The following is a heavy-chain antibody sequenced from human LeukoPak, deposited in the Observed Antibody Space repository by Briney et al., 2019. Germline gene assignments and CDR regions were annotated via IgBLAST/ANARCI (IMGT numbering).Heavy chain of an antibody. Sequence: GGSLRLSCAASGFTFSSYGMHWVRRAPGKGLEGVAVISYDGSNKYYADSVKGRFTISRDNSKNTLYLQMNSLRAEDTAVYYCARGITIDAFDIWGQGTMVTVSS. V-gene: IGHV3-30*03. CDR3: ARGITIDAFDI. CDR1: GFTFSSYG. D-gene: IGHD3-10*01. J-gene: IGHJ3*02. CDR2: ISYDGSNK.